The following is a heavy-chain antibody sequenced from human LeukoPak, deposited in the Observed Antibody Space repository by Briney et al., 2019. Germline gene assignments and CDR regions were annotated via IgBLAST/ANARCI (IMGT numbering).Heavy chain of an antibody. CDR3: ARDRGARGRGLA. J-gene: IGHJ4*02. Sequence: PGGSLRLSCAASGFTLRIYGMNWVRQAPGKGLEWVSSISDTSDISYADSVKGRFTVSRDNAKNSVFLQMNSLRLEGTAVYYCARDRGARGRGLAWGQGTLVSVSS. CDR1: GFTLRIYG. D-gene: IGHD3-10*01. CDR2: ISDTSDI. V-gene: IGHV3-21*06.